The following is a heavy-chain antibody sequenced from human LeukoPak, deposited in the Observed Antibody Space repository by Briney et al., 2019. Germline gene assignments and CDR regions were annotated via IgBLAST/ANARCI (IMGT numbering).Heavy chain of an antibody. CDR3: ARYCSSTSCAPQYGMDV. V-gene: IGHV4-30-2*01. CDR1: GGSISSGGYS. CDR2: IYHSGST. D-gene: IGHD2-2*01. Sequence: SETLSLTCAVSGGSISSGGYSWSWIRQPPGKGLEWIGYIYHSGSTYYNPSLKSRVTISVDRSKNQFSLKLSSVTAADTAVYYCARYCSSTSCAPQYGMDVWGQGTTVTVSS. J-gene: IGHJ6*02.